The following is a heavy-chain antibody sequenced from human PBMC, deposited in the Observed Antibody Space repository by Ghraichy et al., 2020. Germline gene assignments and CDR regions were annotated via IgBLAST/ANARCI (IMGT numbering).Heavy chain of an antibody. J-gene: IGHJ6*02. CDR3: ARSSSSSNYYYGMDV. Sequence: GESLNISCKGSGYSFTSYWIGWVRQMPGKGLEWMGIIYPGDSDTRYSPSFQGQVTISADKSISTAYLQWSSLKASDTAMYYCARSSSSSNYYYGMDVWGQGTTVTVSS. V-gene: IGHV5-51*01. CDR1: GYSFTSYW. D-gene: IGHD6-6*01. CDR2: IYPGDSDT.